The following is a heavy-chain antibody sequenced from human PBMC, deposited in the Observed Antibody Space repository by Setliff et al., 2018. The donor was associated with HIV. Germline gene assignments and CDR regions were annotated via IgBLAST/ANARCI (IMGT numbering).Heavy chain of an antibody. D-gene: IGHD2-2*02. CDR1: GGSISGSSYY. CDR3: GRHSLYGPAAISALDY. J-gene: IGHJ4*02. Sequence: SETLSLTCIVSGGSISGSSYYWGWIRQSPGEGLEWIGNMYYSGSTYYNPSLKSRVTISVDTSKNHLSLKLRSVTAADTAVYYCGRHSLYGPAAISALDYWGQGALVTVSS. V-gene: IGHV4-39*01. CDR2: MYYSGST.